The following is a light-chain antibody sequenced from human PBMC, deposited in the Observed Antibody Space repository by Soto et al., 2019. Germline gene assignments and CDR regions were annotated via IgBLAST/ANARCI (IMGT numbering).Light chain of an antibody. CDR2: DAS. CDR3: QQGSNWPT. J-gene: IGKJ3*01. CDR1: QSVSTD. Sequence: EIVLTQSPATLSLSPGERATLSCRASQSVSTDVVWYQQKPGQAPRLLIYDASNRATGIPARFSGSGSGTDFTLTISSLEPEDFAVYYCQQGSNWPTFGPGTKVDIK. V-gene: IGKV3-11*01.